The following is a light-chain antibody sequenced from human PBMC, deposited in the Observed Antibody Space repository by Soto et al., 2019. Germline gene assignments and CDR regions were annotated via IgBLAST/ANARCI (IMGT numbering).Light chain of an antibody. CDR1: QSLSGW. CDR2: AAS. J-gene: IGKJ2*01. CDR3: QQYDSDSFT. Sequence: DLQMTQSPSTLSASVGDRVTITCRASQSLSGWVAWYQQKQGKAPKLLIFAASALETGVPPRFSGGGSGTVFTLTISSLQPDDFATYYCQQYDSDSFTFGQGTKLEIK. V-gene: IGKV1-5*03.